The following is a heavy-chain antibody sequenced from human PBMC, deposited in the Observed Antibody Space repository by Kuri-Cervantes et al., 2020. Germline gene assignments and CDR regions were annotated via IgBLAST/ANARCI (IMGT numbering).Heavy chain of an antibody. CDR2: ISSSSSTI. J-gene: IGHJ4*02. V-gene: IGHV3-48*01. Sequence: GGSLRLSCAASGFTFSSYSMNWVRQAPGKGLEWVSYISSSSSTIYYADSVKGRFTISRDNAKNSLYLQMNSLRAEDTAVYYCARRDGSTWYYFDYWGQGTLVTVSS. CDR3: ARRDGSTWYYFDY. CDR1: GFTFSSYS. D-gene: IGHD6-13*01.